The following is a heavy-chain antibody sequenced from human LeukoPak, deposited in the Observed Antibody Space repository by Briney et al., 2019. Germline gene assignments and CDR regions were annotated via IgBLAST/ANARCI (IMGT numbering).Heavy chain of an antibody. CDR3: ARVYPDYYGSGYTGPSPFDY. Sequence: GASVKVSCKASGYTFTGYYMHWVRQAPGRGLEWMGWINPNSGGTNYAQKFQGRVTMTRDTSISTAYMELSRLRSDDTAVYYCARVYPDYYGSGYTGPSPFDYWGQGTLVTVSS. V-gene: IGHV1-2*02. CDR1: GYTFTGYY. CDR2: INPNSGGT. D-gene: IGHD3-10*01. J-gene: IGHJ4*02.